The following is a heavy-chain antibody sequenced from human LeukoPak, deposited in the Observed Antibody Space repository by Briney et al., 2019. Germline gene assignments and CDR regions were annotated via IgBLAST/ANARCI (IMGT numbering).Heavy chain of an antibody. V-gene: IGHV4-39*07. J-gene: IGHJ5*02. Sequence: PSETLSLTCTVSGGSISSVSYYWGWIRRPPGKGLEWIGSMYYSGSTYYNPSLMSRVTISVDTSKNQFSLKLSSVTAADAAVYYCARAGIDYYGSGTYRGWFDPWGQGTLVTVSS. CDR2: MYYSGST. D-gene: IGHD3-10*01. CDR1: GGSISSVSYY. CDR3: ARAGIDYYGSGTYRGWFDP.